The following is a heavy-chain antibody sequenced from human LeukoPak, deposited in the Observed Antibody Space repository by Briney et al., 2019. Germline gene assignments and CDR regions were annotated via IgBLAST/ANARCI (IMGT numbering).Heavy chain of an antibody. CDR2: ISYDGSNK. CDR3: AGSYYPRVYMDV. V-gene: IGHV3-30-3*01. D-gene: IGHD1-26*01. Sequence: GGSLRLSCAASGFTFSSYAMHWVRQAPGKGLEWVAVISYDGSNKYYADSVKGRFTISRDNSKNTLYLQMNSLRAEDTAVYYCAGSYYPRVYMDVWGKGTTVTVSS. CDR1: GFTFSSYA. J-gene: IGHJ6*03.